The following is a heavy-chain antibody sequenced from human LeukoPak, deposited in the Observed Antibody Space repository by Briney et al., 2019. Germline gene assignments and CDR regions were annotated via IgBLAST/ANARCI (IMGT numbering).Heavy chain of an antibody. CDR3: ARRPDYSNYDDAFDY. J-gene: IGHJ4*02. CDR2: INPNSGGT. D-gene: IGHD4-11*01. CDR1: GYTLTELS. Sequence: ASVKVSCKVSGYTLTELSMHWVRQAPGQGLEWMGWINPNSGGTNYAQKFQGRVTMTRDTSISTAYMELSRLRSDDTAVYYCARRPDYSNYDDAFDYWGQGTLVTVSS. V-gene: IGHV1-2*02.